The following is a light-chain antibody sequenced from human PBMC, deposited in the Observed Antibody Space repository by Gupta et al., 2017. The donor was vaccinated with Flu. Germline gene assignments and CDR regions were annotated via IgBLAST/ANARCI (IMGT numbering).Light chain of an antibody. J-gene: IGLJ2*01. Sequence: QSALTQPPSASGSFGQSVTISCTGTSSDIGTYNYVSWYQQHPGKAPRLIIYDVNKRPSGVPDRFSGSKSGNAASLTVSGLLTEDEADYYCHSFAGSNRRVVFGGGTKLTVL. CDR1: SSDIGTYNY. CDR2: DVN. V-gene: IGLV2-8*01. CDR3: HSFAGSNRRVV.